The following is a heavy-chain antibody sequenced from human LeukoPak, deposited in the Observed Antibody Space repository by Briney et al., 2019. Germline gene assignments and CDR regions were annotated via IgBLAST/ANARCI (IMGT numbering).Heavy chain of an antibody. CDR3: ARVVDTAMVDY. D-gene: IGHD5-18*01. V-gene: IGHV1-69*02. CDR1: GGTFSSYT. CDR2: IIPILGIA. Sequence: GASVKVSCKASGGTFSSYTISWVRRAPGQGLEWMGRIIPILGIANYAQKFQGRVTITADKSTSTAYMELSSLRSEDTAVYYCARVVDTAMVDYWGQGTLVTVSS. J-gene: IGHJ4*02.